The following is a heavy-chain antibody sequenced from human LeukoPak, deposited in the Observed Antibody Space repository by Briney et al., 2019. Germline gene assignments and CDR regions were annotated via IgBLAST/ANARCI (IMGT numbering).Heavy chain of an antibody. CDR1: GVSISSYY. J-gene: IGHJ4*02. V-gene: IGHV4-4*07. CDR3: ARQSWNDVHFDY. CDR2: IYTSGST. D-gene: IGHD1-1*01. Sequence: SETLSLTCTVSGVSISSYYWSWIRQPAGKGLEWIGRIYTSGSTNYNPSLKSRVTISVDTSKNQFSLKLSSVTAADTAVYYCARQSWNDVHFDYWGQGTLVTVSS.